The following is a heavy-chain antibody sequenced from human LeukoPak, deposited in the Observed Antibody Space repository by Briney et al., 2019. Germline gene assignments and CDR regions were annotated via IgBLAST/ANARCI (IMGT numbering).Heavy chain of an antibody. CDR3: ASDPGYSYGYSQSNWFDP. V-gene: IGHV3-33*01. CDR1: GFTFSGYG. J-gene: IGHJ5*02. D-gene: IGHD5-18*01. CDR2: IWYDGSNK. Sequence: GGSLRLSCAASGFTFSGYGMHWVRRAPGKGLEWVAVIWYDGSNKYYADSVKGRFTISRDNSKNTLYLQMNSLRAEDTAVYYCASDPGYSYGYSQSNWFDPWGQGTLVTVSS.